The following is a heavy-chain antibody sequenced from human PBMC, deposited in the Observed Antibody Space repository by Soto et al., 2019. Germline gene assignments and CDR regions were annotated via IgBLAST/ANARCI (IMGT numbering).Heavy chain of an antibody. V-gene: IGHV1-2*02. J-gene: IGHJ4*02. CDR1: IHLHRLL. D-gene: IGHD3-10*01. CDR2: INPNGGGT. CDR3: ARAVHTMIQGVRFRVDQ. Sequence: GASVKALQGFWIHLHRLLYTLGRQAPGQGLEWMGWINPNGGGTKYAQKFQGRVTMTRDTSINTAYMELTRLTSDDTAVYYCARAVHTMIQGVRFRVDQWGQGTLVTVSS.